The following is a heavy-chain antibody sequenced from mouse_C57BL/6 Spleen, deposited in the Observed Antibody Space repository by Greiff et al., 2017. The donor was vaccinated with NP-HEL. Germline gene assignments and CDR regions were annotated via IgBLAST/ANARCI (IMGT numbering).Heavy chain of an antibody. J-gene: IGHJ3*01. Sequence: QVQLQQSGAELVMPGASVKLSCKASGYTFTSYWMHWVKQRPGQGLEWIGEIHPSDSYTNYNQKFKGKSTLTVDKSSSTAYMQLSSLTSEDSAVYYCAREGDSKKFAYWGQGTLVTVSA. CDR2: IHPSDSYT. CDR1: GYTFTSYW. CDR3: AREGDSKKFAY. D-gene: IGHD2-5*01. V-gene: IGHV1-69*01.